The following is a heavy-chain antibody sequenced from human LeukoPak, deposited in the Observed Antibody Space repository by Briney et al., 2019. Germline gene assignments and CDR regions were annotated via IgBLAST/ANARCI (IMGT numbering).Heavy chain of an antibody. CDR1: GGAISSYY. J-gene: IGHJ6*04. Sequence: SETQTLLYTVSGGAISSYYESGIRQPPGKGLEWIGYIYYSGSTNYNPSLKSRVTISVDTSKNQLSLRLSSETTADTAVYYCARGPHGDFRSGHNRRNGFIDYWGKGTTVTVSS. CDR3: ARGPHGDFRSGHNRRNGFIDY. V-gene: IGHV4-59*01. D-gene: IGHD3-3*01. CDR2: IYYSGST.